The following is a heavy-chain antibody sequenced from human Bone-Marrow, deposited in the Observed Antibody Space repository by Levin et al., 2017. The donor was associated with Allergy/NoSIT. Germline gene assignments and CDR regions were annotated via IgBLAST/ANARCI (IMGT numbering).Heavy chain of an antibody. V-gene: IGHV3-23*01. D-gene: IGHD2-15*01. J-gene: IGHJ4*02. CDR1: GFTFSSYA. CDR3: AKMRRYCSGGRCYSGYYFDY. CDR2: ISGSGGST. Sequence: GGSLRLSCAASGFTFSSYAMSWVRQAPGKGLEWVSAISGSGGSTYYADSVKGRFTISRDNSKNTLYLQMHSLRAEDTAVYYCAKMRRYCSGGRCYSGYYFDYWGQGTLVTVSS.